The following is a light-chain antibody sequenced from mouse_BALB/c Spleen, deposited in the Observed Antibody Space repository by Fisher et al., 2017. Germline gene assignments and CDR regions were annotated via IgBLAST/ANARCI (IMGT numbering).Light chain of an antibody. CDR2: DTS. J-gene: IGKJ5*01. V-gene: IGKV4-55*01. CDR3: QQWSSNPLT. CDR1: SSVSY. Sequence: IVITQTTAIMSASPGEKVTMTCSASSSVSYMYWYQQKPGSSPRLLIYDTSNLASGVPARFSGSGSGTSYSLTISSMEAEDAATYYCQQWSSNPLTFGAGTKLELK.